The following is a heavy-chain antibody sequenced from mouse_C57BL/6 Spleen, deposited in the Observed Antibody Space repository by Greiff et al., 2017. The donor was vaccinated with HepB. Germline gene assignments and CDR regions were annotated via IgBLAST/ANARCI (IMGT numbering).Heavy chain of an antibody. V-gene: IGHV5-12*01. D-gene: IGHD1-1*01. CDR2: ISNGGGST. CDR1: GFTFSDYY. CDR3: ARHEGSINLLLRYWYFDV. J-gene: IGHJ1*03. Sequence: EVQLVESGGGLVQPGGSLKLSCAESGFTFSDYYMYWVRQTPEKRLEWVAYISNGGGSTYYPDTVKGRFTISRDNAKNTLYLQMSRLKSEDTAMYYCARHEGSINLLLRYWYFDVWGTGTTVTVSS.